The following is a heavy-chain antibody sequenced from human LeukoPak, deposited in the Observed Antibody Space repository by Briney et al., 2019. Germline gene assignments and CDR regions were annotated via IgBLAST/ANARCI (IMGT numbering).Heavy chain of an antibody. D-gene: IGHD2-2*01. CDR3: AKGYCSSSSCYSYAFDI. CDR1: GFTFSASP. CDR2: ITAKHAT. J-gene: IGHJ3*02. Sequence: PGGSLRLSCAASGFTFSASPIHWVRQASGKGLEWVGRITAKHATAYSATVKGRFTISRDNSKNTLFLQMNSLRAEDTAVYYCAKGYCSSSSCYSYAFDIWGQGTVVTVSS. V-gene: IGHV3-73*01.